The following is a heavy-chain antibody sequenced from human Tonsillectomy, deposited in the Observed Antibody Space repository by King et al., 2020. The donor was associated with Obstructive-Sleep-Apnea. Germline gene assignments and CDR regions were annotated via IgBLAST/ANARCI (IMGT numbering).Heavy chain of an antibody. Sequence: EVQLVESGGGLVNPGGSLRLSCAASGFTFSSYSMNWVRQAPGKGLEWVSSISSSSSYIYYADSVKGRFTISRDNAKNSLYLQMNSLRAEDTAVYYCARDHRPPTNNRFGPLGQGTLVTVSS. CDR2: ISSSSSYI. D-gene: IGHD1-14*01. V-gene: IGHV3-21*01. J-gene: IGHJ5*02. CDR1: GFTFSSYS. CDR3: ARDHRPPTNNRFGP.